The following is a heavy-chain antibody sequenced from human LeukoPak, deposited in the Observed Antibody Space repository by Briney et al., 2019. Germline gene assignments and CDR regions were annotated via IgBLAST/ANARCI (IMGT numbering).Heavy chain of an antibody. J-gene: IGHJ3*02. D-gene: IGHD2-15*01. CDR1: GFTFSDYW. V-gene: IGHV3-74*01. CDR2: INSDASRP. CDR3: ARETRETGSGDHQTDAFDI. Sequence: PGGSLRLSCAASGFTFSDYWMHWVRQAPGKGLVWVSRINSDASRPSYAGSVKGRFTISRDNAKNTVYLQMNSLRVEDTALYYCARETRETGSGDHQTDAFDIWGQGTMVSVS.